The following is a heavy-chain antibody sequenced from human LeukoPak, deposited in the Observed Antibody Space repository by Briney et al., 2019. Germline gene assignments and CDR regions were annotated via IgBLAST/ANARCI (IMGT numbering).Heavy chain of an antibody. CDR2: ISSSSNYI. J-gene: IGHJ4*02. Sequence: PGGSLRLSCAVSGFTFNTYTMNWVRQAPGKGLEWVSSISSSSNYIHYGDSVKGRFTISRDNAKNSLYLQMNSLRAEDTAVYYCVRSQGGYYYDSSGYYQGPLDYWGQGTLVTVSS. CDR1: GFTFNTYT. CDR3: VRSQGGYYYDSSGYYQGPLDY. D-gene: IGHD3-22*01. V-gene: IGHV3-21*01.